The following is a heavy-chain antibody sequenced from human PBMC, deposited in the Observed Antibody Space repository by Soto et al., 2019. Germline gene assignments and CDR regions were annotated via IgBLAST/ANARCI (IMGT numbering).Heavy chain of an antibody. CDR3: ARDYDF. V-gene: IGHV3-7*03. Sequence: PVGSLRLSCAASGFIFSSYWMNWVRQAPGKGLEWVANIKPDGSEKYYVDSVRGRFTISRDNAKNSLYLQMNTLSAEDTAVYYCARDYDFWGQGTLVTVPQ. CDR1: GFIFSSYW. D-gene: IGHD3-3*01. J-gene: IGHJ4*02. CDR2: IKPDGSEK.